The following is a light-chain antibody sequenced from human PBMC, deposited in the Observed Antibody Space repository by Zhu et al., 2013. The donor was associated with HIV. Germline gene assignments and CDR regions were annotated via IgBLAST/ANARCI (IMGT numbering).Light chain of an antibody. CDR2: AAS. J-gene: IGKJ1*01. Sequence: ATQLTQFPSSLPASVGARVSITCRASQGIGSGLAWYQQKPGKPPKLLIYAASNLESGVPSRFSGSGTGTQFTLTIIRLQPEDFATYYCLQSYLYPWTFGQGTQVEIK. CDR3: LQSYLYPWT. CDR1: QGIGSG. V-gene: IGKV1-13*02.